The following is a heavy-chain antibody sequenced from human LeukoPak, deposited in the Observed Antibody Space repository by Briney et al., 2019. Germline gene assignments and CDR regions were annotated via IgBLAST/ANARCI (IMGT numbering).Heavy chain of an antibody. CDR2: ISSSSSTI. D-gene: IGHD3-3*01. V-gene: IGHV3-48*01. CDR3: ARGGPYDFWGGYTEVYYFDY. J-gene: IGHJ4*02. Sequence: PGGSLRLSCAASGFTFSSYSMNWVRQAPGKGLEWVSYISSSSSTIYYADSVKGRFTISRDNAKNSLYLQMNSLRAEDTAVYYCARGGPYDFWGGYTEVYYFDYWGQGTLVTVSS. CDR1: GFTFSSYS.